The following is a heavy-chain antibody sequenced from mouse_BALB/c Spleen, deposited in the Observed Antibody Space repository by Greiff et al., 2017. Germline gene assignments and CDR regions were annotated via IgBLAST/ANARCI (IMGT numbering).Heavy chain of an antibody. Sequence: EVQLQESGGGLVQPGGSLKLSCAASGFTFSSYTMSWVRQTPEKRLEWVAYISNGGGSTYYPDTVKGRFTISRDNAKNTLYLQMSSLKSEDTAMYYCARRAHYYGYVYAMDYWGQGTSVTVSS. CDR2: ISNGGGST. V-gene: IGHV5-12-2*01. D-gene: IGHD1-2*01. CDR1: GFTFSSYT. CDR3: ARRAHYYGYVYAMDY. J-gene: IGHJ4*01.